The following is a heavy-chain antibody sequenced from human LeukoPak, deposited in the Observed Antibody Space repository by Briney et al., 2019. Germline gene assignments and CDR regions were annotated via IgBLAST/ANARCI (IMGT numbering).Heavy chain of an antibody. V-gene: IGHV4-4*02. Sequence: SETLSLTCAVSGGSIGSSKWWSWVRQPPGKGLEWIGEIYHGGSTNYNPSLKSRVTISVDKSKNQFSLKLSSVTAADTAVYYCARELSGRYFDYWGQGTLVTVSS. CDR2: IYHGGST. J-gene: IGHJ4*02. CDR1: GGSIGSSKW. CDR3: ARELSGRYFDY. D-gene: IGHD6-19*01.